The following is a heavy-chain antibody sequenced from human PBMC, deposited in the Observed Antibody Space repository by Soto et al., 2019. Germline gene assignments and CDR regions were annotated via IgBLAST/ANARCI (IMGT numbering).Heavy chain of an antibody. J-gene: IGHJ6*02. CDR2: IYYSGTT. V-gene: IGHV4-59*04. Sequence: LSLTCTVSGGPISSYHWIWIRQPPGRGLESIGHIYYSGTTYYNPSLKSRVTIFVDTSKSQFSLMLGSVTAADTAVYYCARHDWARFYGMDGWGQGTTVTVSS. CDR1: GGPISSYH. D-gene: IGHD2-21*01. CDR3: ARHDWARFYGMDG.